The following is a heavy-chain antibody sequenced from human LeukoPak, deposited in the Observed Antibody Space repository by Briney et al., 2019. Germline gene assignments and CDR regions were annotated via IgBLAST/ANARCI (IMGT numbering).Heavy chain of an antibody. Sequence: ATVKVSCKASGYTFTGCYMHWVRQAPGQGLEWMGRINPNSGGTNYAQKFQGRVTMTRDTSISTAYMELSRLRSDDTAVYYCARVGWPLEYAFDIWGQGTMVTVSS. V-gene: IGHV1-2*06. CDR2: INPNSGGT. CDR3: ARVGWPLEYAFDI. CDR1: GYTFTGCY. D-gene: IGHD1-26*01. J-gene: IGHJ3*02.